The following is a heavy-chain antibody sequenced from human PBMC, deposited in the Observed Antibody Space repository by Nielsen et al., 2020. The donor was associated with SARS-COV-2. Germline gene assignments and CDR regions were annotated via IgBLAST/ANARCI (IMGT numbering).Heavy chain of an antibody. D-gene: IGHD2-2*01. V-gene: IGHV4-59*12. Sequence: SETLSLTCTVSGGSISGYYWSWIRQAPGKGLEWIGYIYYSGSTNYNPSLKSRVTLSMDKSKRQFSLRLTSVSAADTAVYFCARGDLVVVPSPILGLGPFFYYFYLDVWGKGTTVIVSS. J-gene: IGHJ6*03. CDR2: IYYSGST. CDR1: GGSISGYY. CDR3: ARGDLVVVPSPILGLGPFFYYFYLDV.